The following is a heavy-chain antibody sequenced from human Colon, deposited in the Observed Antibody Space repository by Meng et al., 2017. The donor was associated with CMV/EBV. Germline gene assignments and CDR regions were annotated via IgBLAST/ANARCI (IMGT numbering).Heavy chain of an antibody. V-gene: IGHV1-2*02. D-gene: IGHD3-10*01. J-gene: IGHJ4*02. CDR1: GYTFTDDQ. CDR3: ARFFNLFGSTFDY. CDR2: INPNSGGS. Sequence: ASVKVSCKASGYTFTDDQIHWVRQAPGQGLEWMGRINPNSGGSNYAQKFQGRVTMTRDTSITTAYMELSGLRSDDTAVYYCARFFNLFGSTFDYWGQGTLVTVSS.